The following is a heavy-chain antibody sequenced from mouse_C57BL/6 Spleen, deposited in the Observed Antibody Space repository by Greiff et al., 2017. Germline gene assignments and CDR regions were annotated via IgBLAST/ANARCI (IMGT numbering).Heavy chain of an antibody. CDR3: ARPGGSNHGFSY. CDR2: ISSGSSTI. CDR1: GFTFSDYG. V-gene: IGHV5-17*01. D-gene: IGHD1-1*01. J-gene: IGHJ3*01. Sequence: EVKLVESGGGLVKPGGSLKLSCAASGFTFSDYGMNWVRQAPEKGLEWVAYISSGSSTIYYADTVKGRFTISRDNAKNTLFLQMTSLRSEDTAMYYCARPGGSNHGFSYWGQGTLVTVSA.